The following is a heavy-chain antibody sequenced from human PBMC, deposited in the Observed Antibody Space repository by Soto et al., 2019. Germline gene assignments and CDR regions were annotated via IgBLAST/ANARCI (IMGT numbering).Heavy chain of an antibody. D-gene: IGHD5-12*01. Sequence: PSETLSLTCTVSGGSISNYYWSWIRQPPGKGLEWIGYIYYSGSTNYNPSLKSRVTISVDTSKNQFSLKLSSVTAADTAVYYCARAHSPRRLRFGVWGQGTTVTVSS. J-gene: IGHJ6*02. CDR2: IYYSGST. CDR1: GGSISNYY. V-gene: IGHV4-59*01. CDR3: ARAHSPRRLRFGV.